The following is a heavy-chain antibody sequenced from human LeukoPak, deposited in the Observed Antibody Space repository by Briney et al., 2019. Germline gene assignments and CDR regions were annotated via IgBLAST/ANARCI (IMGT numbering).Heavy chain of an antibody. CDR1: GGSFSGYY. D-gene: IGHD3-3*01. CDR2: INHSGST. Sequence: SETLSLTCAVYGGSFSGYYWSWIRQPPGKGLEWIGEINHSGSTNYNPSLKSRVTISVDTSKNQFSLKLSSVTAADTAVYYCARGSSYDFWSGYPEFDYWGQGTLVTVSS. CDR3: ARGSSYDFWSGYPEFDY. V-gene: IGHV4-34*01. J-gene: IGHJ4*02.